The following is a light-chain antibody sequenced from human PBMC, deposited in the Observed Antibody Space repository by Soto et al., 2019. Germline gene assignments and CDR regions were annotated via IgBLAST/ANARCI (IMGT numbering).Light chain of an antibody. J-gene: IGLJ1*01. CDR3: TSYTTSSTYV. CDR1: SSDVGGYNY. Sequence: QSALTQPASVSVSPGQSIIISCAGTSSDVGGYNYVSWYQHHPGKAPKLMIYEVSSRPLGVSNRFSGSKSGNTASLTISGLQAEDDGDYYCTSYTTSSTYVFGTGTKVTVL. CDR2: EVS. V-gene: IGLV2-14*01.